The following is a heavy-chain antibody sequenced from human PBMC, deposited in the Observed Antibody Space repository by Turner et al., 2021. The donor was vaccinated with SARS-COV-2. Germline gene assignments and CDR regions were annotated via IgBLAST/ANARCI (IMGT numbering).Heavy chain of an antibody. V-gene: IGHV3-33*08. CDR3: ARDCLPLLAFYYGLDV. D-gene: IGHD2-15*01. J-gene: IGHJ6*02. CDR2: IWYDGSNE. CDR1: GFTFSSYG. Sequence: QVQLVESGGGVVQPGRSLRLSCAASGFTFSSYGMLWVRQAPGKGLEWGAVIWYDGSNEYYADSGKGRFTISRDNSKNTLYLQMNSLRAEDTAVYYCARDCLPLLAFYYGLDVWGQGTTVTVSS.